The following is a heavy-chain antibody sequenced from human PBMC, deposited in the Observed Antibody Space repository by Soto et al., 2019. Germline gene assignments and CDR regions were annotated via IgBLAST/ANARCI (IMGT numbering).Heavy chain of an antibody. CDR3: ARDMVRGMDV. D-gene: IGHD3-10*01. CDR1: GFTFSSYG. Sequence: GGSLRLSCAASGFTFSSYGMHWVRQAPGKGLEWVAVIYSGGSTYYADSVKGRFTISRDNSKNTLYLQMNSLRAEDTAVYYCARDMVRGMDVWGQGTTVTVSS. CDR2: IYSGGST. J-gene: IGHJ6*02. V-gene: IGHV3-NL1*01.